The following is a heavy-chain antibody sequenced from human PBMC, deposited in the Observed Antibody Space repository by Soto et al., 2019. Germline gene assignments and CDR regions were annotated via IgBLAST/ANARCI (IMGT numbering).Heavy chain of an antibody. CDR2: IYWNGIE. D-gene: IGHD3-10*01. CDR3: AHGDPLDFHY. CDR1: GFSLSNSGES. Sequence: QITLEESGPAVVKPTQTLTLTCTFSGFSLSNSGESVGWIRQPPGKALEWLGLIYWNGIERYNPSLKRRLSITKDTSKNHVLPTVTNMDPVDTATYFCAHGDPLDFHYWGQGTLVTVSP. V-gene: IGHV2-5*01. J-gene: IGHJ4*02.